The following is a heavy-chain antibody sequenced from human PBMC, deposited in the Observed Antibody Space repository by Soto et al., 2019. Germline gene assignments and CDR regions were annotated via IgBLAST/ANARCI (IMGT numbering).Heavy chain of an antibody. CDR3: ARDEGSAWYFDY. Sequence: LSLTCTVSGGSLSSSSWSWIRQPPGRGLEWIGYIYNNGRTDYNPSLKSRVTISVDTSKNHFSLKLSSVTPADTAVYYCARDEGSAWYFDYWGQGTLVTVSS. J-gene: IGHJ4*02. CDR1: GGSLSSSS. CDR2: IYNNGRT. V-gene: IGHV4-59*01. D-gene: IGHD6-19*01.